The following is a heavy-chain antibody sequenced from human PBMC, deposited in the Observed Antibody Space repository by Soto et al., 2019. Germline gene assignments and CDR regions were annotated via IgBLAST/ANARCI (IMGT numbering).Heavy chain of an antibody. CDR3: ASKGNYYDSSGYREYFQH. J-gene: IGHJ1*01. D-gene: IGHD3-22*01. CDR2: IIPIFGTA. V-gene: IGHV1-69*01. Sequence: QVQLVQSGAEVKKPGSSVKVSCKASGGTFSSYAISWVRQAPGQGLEWMGGIIPIFGTANYAQKLQGRVTITADESKNTAYMELSSVRSEDTAVYYCASKGNYYDSSGYREYFQHWGQGTLVTVSS. CDR1: GGTFSSYA.